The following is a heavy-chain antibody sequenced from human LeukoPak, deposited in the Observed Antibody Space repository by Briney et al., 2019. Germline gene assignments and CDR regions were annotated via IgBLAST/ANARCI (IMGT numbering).Heavy chain of an antibody. CDR1: GFTFKNYA. J-gene: IGHJ3*02. CDR3: ARGHIVLMVYAIGDAFDI. D-gene: IGHD2-8*01. CDR2: ISYDGSNK. Sequence: GGSLRLSCAASGFTFKNYAMNWVRQAPGKGLEWVAVISYDGSNKYYADSVKGRFTISRDNSKNTLYLQMNSLRAEDTAVYYCARGHIVLMVYAIGDAFDIWGQGTMVTVSS. V-gene: IGHV3-30*04.